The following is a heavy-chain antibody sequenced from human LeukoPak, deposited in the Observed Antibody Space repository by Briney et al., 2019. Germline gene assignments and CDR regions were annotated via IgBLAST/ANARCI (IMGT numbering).Heavy chain of an antibody. Sequence: GASVKVSCKASGYTFTSYGISWVRQAPGQGLEWMGWISAYNGNTNYAQKLQGRVTMTTDTSTSTAYMELRSPRSDDTAVYYCARGGPVVVADNWFDPWGQGTLVTVSS. V-gene: IGHV1-18*01. CDR2: ISAYNGNT. J-gene: IGHJ5*02. CDR1: GYTFTSYG. CDR3: ARGGPVVVADNWFDP. D-gene: IGHD2-15*01.